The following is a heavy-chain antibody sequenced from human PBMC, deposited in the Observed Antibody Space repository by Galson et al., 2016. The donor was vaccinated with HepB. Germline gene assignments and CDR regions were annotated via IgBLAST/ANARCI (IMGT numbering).Heavy chain of an antibody. Sequence: SLRLSCAASGFTFSNFWMSWVRQLPGKGLEWVANIKQDGSEKHYVDSVKGRFIIARDNADNSLSLQLNSLRVEDTAIYYCTTERAGASHGWGQGTVVIVSS. J-gene: IGHJ4*02. CDR3: TTERAGASHG. D-gene: IGHD3-10*01. V-gene: IGHV3-7*01. CDR1: GFTFSNFW. CDR2: IKQDGSEK.